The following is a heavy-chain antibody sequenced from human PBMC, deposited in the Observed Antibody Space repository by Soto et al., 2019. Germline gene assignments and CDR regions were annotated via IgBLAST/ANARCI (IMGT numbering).Heavy chain of an antibody. CDR1: GGSMRNYF. J-gene: IGHJ4*03. V-gene: IGHV4-59*01. D-gene: IGHD6-13*01. Sequence: SSETLSLTCTVSGGSMRNYFWTWIRQPPGKGLEWIGYIHYSGATSFFPSYSHSLRGLVTISEYTTKNQFSLKLLSVTPADTAVYFCAAGEASSRNLAPYFLDSWGQGTLVTVSS. CDR3: AAGEASSRNLAPYFLDS. CDR2: IHYSGATSFFP.